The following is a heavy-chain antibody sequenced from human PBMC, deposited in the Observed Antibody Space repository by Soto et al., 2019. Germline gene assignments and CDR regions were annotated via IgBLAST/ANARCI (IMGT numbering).Heavy chain of an antibody. V-gene: IGHV1-18*01. Sequence: ASVKVSCKASGYTFTSYGISWVRQAPGQGLEWMGWISAYNGNTNYAQKLQGRVTMTTDTSTSTAYMELRSLRSDDTAVYYCARDSITMIVVVMDYWGQGTLVTVSS. D-gene: IGHD3-22*01. CDR1: GYTFTSYG. CDR2: ISAYNGNT. J-gene: IGHJ4*02. CDR3: ARDSITMIVVVMDY.